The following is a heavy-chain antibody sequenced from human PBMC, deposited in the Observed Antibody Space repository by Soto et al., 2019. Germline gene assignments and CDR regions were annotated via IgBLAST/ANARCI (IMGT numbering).Heavy chain of an antibody. V-gene: IGHV3-74*01. J-gene: IGHJ3*02. CDR3: ARPRGTGSSAFDI. D-gene: IGHD1-1*01. Sequence: GGSLRLSCAASGFTLRNHWMHWVRQSPGEGLVGVSRINTDGSRTDYADSVKGRFTISRDNAKNTLYLQMNSLRAEDTAVYYCARPRGTGSSAFDIWGQGTMVTVSS. CDR2: INTDGSRT. CDR1: GFTLRNHW.